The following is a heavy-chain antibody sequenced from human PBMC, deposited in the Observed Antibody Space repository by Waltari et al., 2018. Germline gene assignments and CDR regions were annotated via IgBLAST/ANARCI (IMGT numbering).Heavy chain of an antibody. D-gene: IGHD4-4*01. CDR2: ISAYTGNK. CDR1: GYPFSTYA. V-gene: IGHV1-18*01. CDR3: ARDSGDYSWSY. J-gene: IGHJ4*02. Sequence: QVHLVQSGAELRKPGASVKVSCMTSGYPFSTYAISWVRQAPGQGLEWLGWISAYTGNKNYAQKVQERIMLTTDTSTSTAYLELGSLTSDDTAVYYCARDSGDYSWSYWGQGTLVTVSS.